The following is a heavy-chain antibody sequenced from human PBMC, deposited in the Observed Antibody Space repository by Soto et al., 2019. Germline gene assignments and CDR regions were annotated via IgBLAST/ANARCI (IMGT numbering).Heavy chain of an antibody. CDR2: ISGSGGST. Sequence: EVQLLESGGGLVQPGGSLRLSCAASGFTFSSYAMSWVRQAPGKGLEWVSAISGSGGSTYYADSVKGRFTISRDNSKNTLYLQMNSLRAEDKAVYYCAKGGIVLVPAAIERRSYYYYGMDVWGQGTTVTVSS. V-gene: IGHV3-23*01. CDR1: GFTFSSYA. J-gene: IGHJ6*02. D-gene: IGHD2-2*01. CDR3: AKGGIVLVPAAIERRSYYYYGMDV.